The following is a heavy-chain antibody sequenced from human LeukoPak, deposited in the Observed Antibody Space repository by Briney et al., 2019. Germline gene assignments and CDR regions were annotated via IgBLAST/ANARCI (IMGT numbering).Heavy chain of an antibody. CDR1: GFTFSSYS. Sequence: GGSLRLSCAASGFTFSSYSMNWVRQAPGKGLEWVSYISSSSSTIYYADSVKGRFTISRDNAKNSLYLQMNSLRAEDTAVYYCARGGIMITFGGVIEPTPKYFQHWGQGTLVTVSS. CDR3: ARGGIMITFGGVIEPTPKYFQH. J-gene: IGHJ1*01. D-gene: IGHD3-16*02. V-gene: IGHV3-48*01. CDR2: ISSSSSTI.